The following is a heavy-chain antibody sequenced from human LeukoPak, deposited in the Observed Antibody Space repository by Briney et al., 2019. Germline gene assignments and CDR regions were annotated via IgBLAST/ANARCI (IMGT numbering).Heavy chain of an antibody. CDR1: GFTFSSYS. CDR2: ISSSSSYI. V-gene: IGHV3-21*01. J-gene: IGHJ5*02. Sequence: GGSLRLSCAASGFTFSSYSMNWVRQAPGKGLEWVSSISSSSSYIYYADSVKGRFTISRDNAKNSLYLQMNSLRAEDTAVYYCARDVSREKQWLVFQRLTNCFDPWGQGTLVTVSS. D-gene: IGHD6-19*01. CDR3: ARDVSREKQWLVFQRLTNCFDP.